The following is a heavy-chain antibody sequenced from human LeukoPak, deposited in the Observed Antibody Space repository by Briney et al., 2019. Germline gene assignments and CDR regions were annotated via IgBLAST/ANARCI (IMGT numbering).Heavy chain of an antibody. D-gene: IGHD3-3*01. CDR3: ARGDKYYDFWSGYYVALNFDY. CDR2: TNAYNGNT. CDR1: GYTFGNSG. V-gene: IGHV1-18*01. J-gene: IGHJ4*02. Sequence: ASVKVSCKASGYTFGNSGISWVRQAPGQGLEWMGWTNAYNGNTIYAENFQGRVTMTTDTSTSTAYMELRSLRSDDTAVYYCARGDKYYDFWSGYYVALNFDYWGQGTLVTVSS.